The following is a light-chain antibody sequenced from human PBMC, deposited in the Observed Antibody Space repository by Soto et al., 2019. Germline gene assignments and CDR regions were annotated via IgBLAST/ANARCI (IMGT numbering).Light chain of an antibody. Sequence: DIVMTQSPDSLAVSLGERATINCKSSQSVLYSSTNKNYLAWYQQKAGQPPKLLIYWASTRESGVPDRISGSGSGTDFTLTISSLQAVDVAVYYCQQYYSSPRTFGQGTKLEIK. CDR3: QQYYSSPRT. J-gene: IGKJ2*01. V-gene: IGKV4-1*01. CDR2: WAS. CDR1: QSVLYSSTNKNY.